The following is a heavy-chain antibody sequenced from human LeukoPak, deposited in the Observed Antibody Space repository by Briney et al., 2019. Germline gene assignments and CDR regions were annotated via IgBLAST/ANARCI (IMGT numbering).Heavy chain of an antibody. Sequence: GGSLRLSCVASEFTFSSYAMSWVRQAPGKGLEWVSGITGTGAKTWYADSVKGRFTISRCNSENTLYLQMDSLRAEDTATYYCVKDGLICFGELQQNWFDPWGQGTLVTVSS. CDR3: VKDGLICFGELQQNWFDP. CDR1: EFTFSSYA. CDR2: ITGTGAKT. V-gene: IGHV3-23*01. D-gene: IGHD3-10*01. J-gene: IGHJ5*02.